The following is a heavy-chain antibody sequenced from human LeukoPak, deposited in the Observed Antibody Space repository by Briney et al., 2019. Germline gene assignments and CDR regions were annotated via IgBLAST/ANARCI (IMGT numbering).Heavy chain of an antibody. Sequence: SETLSLTCAVSGYSISSGYYWGWIRQPPGKGLEWIGSIYHSGSTYYNPSLKSRVTISVDTSKNQFSLKLSSVTAADTAVYYCARDQPSYYGSGSYYKRGAWFDPWGQGTLVTVSS. CDR1: GYSISSGYY. CDR2: IYHSGST. D-gene: IGHD3-10*01. J-gene: IGHJ5*02. V-gene: IGHV4-38-2*02. CDR3: ARDQPSYYGSGSYYKRGAWFDP.